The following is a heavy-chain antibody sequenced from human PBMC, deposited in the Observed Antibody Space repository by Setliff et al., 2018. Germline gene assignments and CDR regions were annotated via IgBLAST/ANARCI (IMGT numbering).Heavy chain of an antibody. CDR2: IIPLLETV. D-gene: IGHD3-16*01. J-gene: IGHJ5*02. CDR3: ARIGTSNWGIRGYNCHDP. Sequence: SVKVSCKASGDTFSTYTLSWVRQAPGQGLEWMGGIIPLLETVKYAQKFQGRVTITADKSTSTGYMELSSLRSEDTAMYYCARIGTSNWGIRGYNCHDPWGQGTMVTVSS. V-gene: IGHV1-69*06. CDR1: GDTFSTYT.